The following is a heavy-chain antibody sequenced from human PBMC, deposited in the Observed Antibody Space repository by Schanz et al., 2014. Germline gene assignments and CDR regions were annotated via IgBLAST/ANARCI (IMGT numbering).Heavy chain of an antibody. Sequence: QVPLVQSGAEVKKPGSSVKVSCKASGDTFRSYTINWVRHAPGQGLEWMGRIIPITGITNYAQKFQGRVTITADISTSTAYMDLSSLRSDDTAVYYCARDIQYHYDTSGPVGAFDIWGQGTVVTVSS. D-gene: IGHD3-22*01. CDR3: ARDIQYHYDTSGPVGAFDI. V-gene: IGHV1-69*08. CDR1: GDTFRSYT. J-gene: IGHJ3*02. CDR2: IIPITGIT.